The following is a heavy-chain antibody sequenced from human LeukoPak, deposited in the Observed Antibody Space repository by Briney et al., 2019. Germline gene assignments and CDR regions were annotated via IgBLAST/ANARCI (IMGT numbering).Heavy chain of an antibody. D-gene: IGHD3-10*01. CDR3: ARAKPKNMVRGLIMRRESRYYFDY. CDR2: IYSGGST. Sequence: GGSLRLSCAASGFTFSSYGMNWVRQAPGKGLEWVSVIYSGGSTYYADSVEGRFTISRDNSKSTLYIQMNSLRAEDTAVYYCARAKPKNMVRGLIMRRESRYYFDYWGQGTLVTVSS. CDR1: GFTFSSYG. V-gene: IGHV3-53*01. J-gene: IGHJ4*02.